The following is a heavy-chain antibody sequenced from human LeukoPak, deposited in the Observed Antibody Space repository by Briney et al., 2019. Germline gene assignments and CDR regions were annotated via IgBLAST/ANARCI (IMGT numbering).Heavy chain of an antibody. Sequence: GGSLRLSCAASGFTFSSYGMHWVRQAPGKGLEWVAFIRYDGSNKYYADSVKGRFTISRDNSKNTLYLQMNSLRAEDTAVYYCARDESGTTVPYFDYWGRGTLVTVSS. CDR1: GFTFSSYG. CDR2: IRYDGSNK. CDR3: ARDESGTTVPYFDY. D-gene: IGHD4-17*01. V-gene: IGHV3-30*02. J-gene: IGHJ4*02.